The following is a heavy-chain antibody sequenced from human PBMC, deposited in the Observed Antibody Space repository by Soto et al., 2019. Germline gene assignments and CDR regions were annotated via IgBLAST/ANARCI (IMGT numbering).Heavy chain of an antibody. J-gene: IGHJ6*03. CDR3: ARAAYSKNYYYYYMDV. V-gene: IGHV1-46*03. D-gene: IGHD4-4*01. CDR1: GYTFTSYY. CDR2: INPSGGST. Sequence: ASVKVSCKASGYTFTSYYMHWVRQAPGQGLEWMGIINPSGGSTSYAQKFQGRVTMTRDTSTSTVYMELSSLRSEDTAVYYCARAAYSKNYYYYYMDVWGKGTTVTVSS.